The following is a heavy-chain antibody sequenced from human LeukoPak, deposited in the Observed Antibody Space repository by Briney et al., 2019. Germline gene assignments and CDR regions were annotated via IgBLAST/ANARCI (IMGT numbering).Heavy chain of an antibody. CDR3: ARLVGARGGYFDY. J-gene: IGHJ4*02. CDR1: GFTFSSNG. V-gene: IGHV3-33*01. Sequence: GGSLRLSCAASGFTFSSNGMHWVRQAPGKGLEWVATIWYDGSQKYYADSVKGRFTISRDNSKNTLYVQMNSLRADDTAVYYCARLVGARGGYFDYWGQGTQVTVSS. CDR2: IWYDGSQK. D-gene: IGHD1-26*01.